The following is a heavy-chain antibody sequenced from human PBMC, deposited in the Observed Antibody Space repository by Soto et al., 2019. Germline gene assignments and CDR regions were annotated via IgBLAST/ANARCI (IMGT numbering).Heavy chain of an antibody. CDR1: GYSFTDYA. CDR3: ARGPLSGVATIWDYANWFDP. Sequence: ASVKVSCKASGYSFTDYAVHWVRLASGQRLEWMGWINADKGDTKYSPKFQGRVTITRDTSATTVYMELRSLRSEDTAVYYCARGPLSGVATIWDYANWFDPWGQGILVTVSS. D-gene: IGHD5-12*01. V-gene: IGHV1-3*01. J-gene: IGHJ5*02. CDR2: INADKGDT.